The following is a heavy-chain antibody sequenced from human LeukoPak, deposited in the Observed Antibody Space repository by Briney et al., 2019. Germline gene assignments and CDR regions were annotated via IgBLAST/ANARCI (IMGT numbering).Heavy chain of an antibody. CDR1: GASIGSGGYS. Sequence: PSETLSLTCAVSGASIGSGGYSWSWIRQPPGKGLEWIGYIYHSGSTYYNPSLKSRVTISVDRSKNQFSLKLSSVTAADTAVYYCARWELLQNWFDPWGQGTLVTVSS. V-gene: IGHV4-30-2*01. J-gene: IGHJ5*02. D-gene: IGHD1-26*01. CDR3: ARWELLQNWFDP. CDR2: IYHSGST.